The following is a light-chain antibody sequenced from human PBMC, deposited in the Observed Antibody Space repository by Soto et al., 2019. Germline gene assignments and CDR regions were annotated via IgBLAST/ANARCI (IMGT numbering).Light chain of an antibody. Sequence: DIPLTQSPSTLSASLVDGRSMXRRASQSISDWLAWYQQKPGKAPRLLIYKASSVESGVPSRFSGSGSGTEFTLTISSLQPDDFATYYCQQYNNLWTFGQGTKVDIK. CDR3: QQYNNLWT. V-gene: IGKV1-5*03. CDR1: QSISDW. CDR2: KAS. J-gene: IGKJ1*01.